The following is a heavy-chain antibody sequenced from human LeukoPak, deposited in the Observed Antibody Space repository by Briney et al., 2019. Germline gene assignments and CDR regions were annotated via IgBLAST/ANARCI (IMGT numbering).Heavy chain of an antibody. CDR2: IYYSGST. D-gene: IGHD3-10*01. J-gene: IGHJ2*01. CDR3: ARGIRAGVGYWYFDL. V-gene: IGHV4-59*01. Sequence: PSETLSLTCTVSGGSISSYYWSWIRQPPGKGLEWIGYIYYSGSTNYHPSLKSRVTISADTSKDQFSLKLSSVTAADTAVYYCARGIRAGVGYWYFDLWGRGTLVTVST. CDR1: GGSISSYY.